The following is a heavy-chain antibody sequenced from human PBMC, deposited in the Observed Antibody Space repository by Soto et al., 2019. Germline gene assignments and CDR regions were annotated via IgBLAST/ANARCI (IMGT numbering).Heavy chain of an antibody. D-gene: IGHD2-15*01. CDR1: GGSISSYY. CDR2: IYYSGST. Sequence: QVQLQESGPGLVKPSETLSLTCTVSGGSISSYYWSWIRQPPGKGLEWIGYIYYSGSTNYNPSLKSPVTISGDTSKNQFPLKLSSVTAADTAVYYCARVVRYCSGCSCYSVSPWFDPWGQGTLVTVSS. V-gene: IGHV4-59*01. CDR3: ARVVRYCSGCSCYSVSPWFDP. J-gene: IGHJ5*02.